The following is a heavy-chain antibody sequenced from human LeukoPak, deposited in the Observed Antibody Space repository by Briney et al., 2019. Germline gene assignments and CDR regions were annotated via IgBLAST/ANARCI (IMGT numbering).Heavy chain of an antibody. CDR2: INPNSGGT. Sequence: VTSVKVSCKASGYTFTDYYMHWVRQAPGQGLEWMGWINPNSGGTNYAQKFQGRVTMTRDTSISTAYMELSRLRSDDTAVYYCARGPMDRFYYYYYMDVWGKGTTVTISS. D-gene: IGHD3-10*01. V-gene: IGHV1-2*02. CDR1: GYTFTDYY. J-gene: IGHJ6*03. CDR3: ARGPMDRFYYYYYMDV.